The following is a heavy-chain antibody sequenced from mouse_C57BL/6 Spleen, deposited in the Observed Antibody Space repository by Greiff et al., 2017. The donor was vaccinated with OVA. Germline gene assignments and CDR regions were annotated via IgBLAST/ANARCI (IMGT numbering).Heavy chain of an antibody. Sequence: VQLQQSGAELVKPGASVKISCKASGYAFSSYWMNWVKQRPGKGLEWIGQIYPGDGDTNYNGKFKGKATLTADKSSSTAYMQLSSLTSEDSAVYFCAREGNYYGSSLYWGQGTPLTVSS. D-gene: IGHD1-1*01. J-gene: IGHJ2*01. V-gene: IGHV1-80*01. CDR3: AREGNYYGSSLY. CDR2: IYPGDGDT. CDR1: GYAFSSYW.